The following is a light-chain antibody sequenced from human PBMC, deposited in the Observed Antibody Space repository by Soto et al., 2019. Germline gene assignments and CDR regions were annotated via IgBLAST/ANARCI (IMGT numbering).Light chain of an antibody. Sequence: QSVLTQPLSVSGSPGQSVTISCTGTNSDVGGYDFVSWYQQHPGKAPKLLIYDVTNRPSGVPHRFSGSKSGNTASLTISGLQPDDEADYYCCSYAGNYIYVFGSGS. CDR3: CSYAGNYIYV. J-gene: IGLJ1*01. V-gene: IGLV2-11*01. CDR2: DVT. CDR1: NSDVGGYDF.